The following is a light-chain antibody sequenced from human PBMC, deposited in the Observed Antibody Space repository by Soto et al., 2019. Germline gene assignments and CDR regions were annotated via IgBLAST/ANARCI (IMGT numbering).Light chain of an antibody. J-gene: IGKJ1*01. V-gene: IGKV3-20*01. CDR2: GAP. CDR3: QKYGSSPQT. CDR1: QSVSNNY. Sequence: EIVLTQSPGTLSLSPGERATLSCRSSQSVSNNYLAWYQQKPGQAPRLLIYGAPNRATGIPDRFSGSGSGTDFTLTISRLEPEDFAVFYCQKYGSSPQTFGQGTKVDIK.